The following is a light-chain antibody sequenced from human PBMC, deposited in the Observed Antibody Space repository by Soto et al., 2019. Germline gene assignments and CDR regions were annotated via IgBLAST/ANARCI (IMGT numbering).Light chain of an antibody. CDR1: QSVSNNY. Sequence: ESVLTQSPGPLSLSPGERATLSCRASQSVSNNYLAWYQQKPGQAPRLLIYGASSRASGVPGRFSGSGSGTDFTLTISRLEPEDFAVYYCQHYGSSPHTFGQGTKLEIK. J-gene: IGKJ2*01. CDR2: GAS. CDR3: QHYGSSPHT. V-gene: IGKV3-20*01.